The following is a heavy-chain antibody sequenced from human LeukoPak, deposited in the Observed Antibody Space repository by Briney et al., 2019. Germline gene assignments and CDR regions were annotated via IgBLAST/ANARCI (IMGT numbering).Heavy chain of an antibody. D-gene: IGHD3-22*01. V-gene: IGHV4-59*01. CDR2: IYYSGSA. CDR1: NGSMSSYF. J-gene: IGHJ4*02. Sequence: PSETLSLTCTVSNGSMSSYFWSWIRQPPGKGLEWIGYIYYSGSANFNPSLKSRVTISVDTSKNQFSLKLSFVTAADTAVYYCARAAARDYYYDSSGYYDYWGQGTLVTVSS. CDR3: ARAAARDYYYDSSGYYDY.